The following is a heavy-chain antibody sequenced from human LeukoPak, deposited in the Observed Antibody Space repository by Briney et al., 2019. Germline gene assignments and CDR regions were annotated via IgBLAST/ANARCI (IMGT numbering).Heavy chain of an antibody. CDR3: ARSPRGDILTGYLYGY. D-gene: IGHD3-9*01. CDR2: ISSSSSTI. J-gene: IGHJ4*02. Sequence: GGSLRLSCAASGFTLNSCEMSWVREAPGEGEEGGSYISSSSSTISYADSLKGRFTISRDNANHSLYLQMNSLTAEDTAVYYCARSPRGDILTGYLYGYWGQGTLVTVSS. V-gene: IGHV3-48*01. CDR1: GFTLNSCE.